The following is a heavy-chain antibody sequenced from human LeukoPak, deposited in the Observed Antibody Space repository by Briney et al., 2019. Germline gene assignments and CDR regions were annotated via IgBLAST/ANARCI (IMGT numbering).Heavy chain of an antibody. CDR3: ARGGTYYDFWSGYPSYYYYGMDV. J-gene: IGHJ6*02. Sequence: SETLSLTFTVSGGSISIYYWSWIRQPPGKGLEWIGYIYYSGSTNYNPSLKSRVTISVDTSKNQFSLKLSSVTAADTAVYYCARGGTYYDFWSGYPSYYYYGMDVWGQGTTVTVSS. CDR2: IYYSGST. CDR1: GGSISIYY. V-gene: IGHV4-59*01. D-gene: IGHD3-3*01.